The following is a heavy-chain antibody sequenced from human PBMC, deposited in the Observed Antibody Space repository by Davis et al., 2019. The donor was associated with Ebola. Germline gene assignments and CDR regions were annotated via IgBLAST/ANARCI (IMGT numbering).Heavy chain of an antibody. Sequence: SVPVSCQASGYTFTNYAMHRARLAPGQRLEWMGWINGGNGNTKYSQKFQVRVTITRDTSASTAYMELSNLRSEDTAVYYCAREMATLGYDYYYGMDVWGQGTTVTVSS. CDR3: AREMATLGYDYYYGMDV. CDR1: GYTFTNYA. J-gene: IGHJ6*02. D-gene: IGHD5-24*01. CDR2: INGGNGNT. V-gene: IGHV1-3*01.